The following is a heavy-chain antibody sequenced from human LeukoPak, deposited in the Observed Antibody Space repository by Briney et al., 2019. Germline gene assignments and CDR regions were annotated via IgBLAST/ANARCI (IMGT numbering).Heavy chain of an antibody. V-gene: IGHV1-69*13. J-gene: IGHJ5*02. D-gene: IGHD4-17*01. CDR2: IIPIFGTA. CDR1: GGTFSSYA. Sequence: LVKVSCKASGGTFSSYAISWVRQAPGQGLEWMGGIIPIFGTANYAQKFQGRVTITADESTSTAYMELSSLRSEDTAVYYCASGGYGDYGGWFDPWGQGTLVTVSS. CDR3: ASGGYGDYGGWFDP.